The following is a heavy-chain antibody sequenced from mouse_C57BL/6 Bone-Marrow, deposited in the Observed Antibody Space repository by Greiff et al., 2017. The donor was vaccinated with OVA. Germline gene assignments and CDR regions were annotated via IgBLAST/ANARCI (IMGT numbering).Heavy chain of an antibody. CDR2: INPSTGGT. Sequence: EVKLMESGPELVKPGASVKISCKASGYSFTGYYMNWVKQSPEKSLEWIGEINPSTGGTTYNQKFKAKATLTVDKSSSTAYMQLKSLTSEDSAVYYCARRGGYFDYWGQGTTLTVSS. CDR1: GYSFTGYY. V-gene: IGHV1-42*01. CDR3: ARRGGYFDY. J-gene: IGHJ2*01.